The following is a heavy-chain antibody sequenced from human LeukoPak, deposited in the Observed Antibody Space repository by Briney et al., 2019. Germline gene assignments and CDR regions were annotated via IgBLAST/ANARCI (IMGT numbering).Heavy chain of an antibody. D-gene: IGHD3-10*01. V-gene: IGHV4-39*07. J-gene: IGHJ4*02. CDR2: IYYSGST. CDR1: GASISGNSYY. Sequence: SETLSLTCTVSGASISGNSYYWGWIRQPPGKGLEWIGSIYYSGSTYYNPSLKSRVTISIDTTKNQFSLNLSSVTAAATAVYYCARSIWFGSYFDYWGQGTLLTVSS. CDR3: ARSIWFGSYFDY.